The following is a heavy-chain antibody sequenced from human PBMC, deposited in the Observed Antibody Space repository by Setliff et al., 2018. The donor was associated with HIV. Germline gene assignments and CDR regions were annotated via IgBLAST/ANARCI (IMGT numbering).Heavy chain of an antibody. CDR1: GASTSSSTYY. V-gene: IGHV4-39*07. D-gene: IGHD2-15*01. J-gene: IGHJ6*03. CDR3: AGENPDGWLHHYTDV. Sequence: SETLSLTCTVSGASTSSSTYYWSWIRQPPGKGLEWIGEINHSGTTNPNPSLKSRVTISVDTSKNQFSLRLTSVTAADTAVYYCAGENPDGWLHHYTDVWGKGTTVTVSS. CDR2: INHSGTT.